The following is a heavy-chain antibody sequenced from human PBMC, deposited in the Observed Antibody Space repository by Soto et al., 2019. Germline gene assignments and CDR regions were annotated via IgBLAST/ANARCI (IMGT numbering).Heavy chain of an antibody. D-gene: IGHD4-17*01. J-gene: IGHJ6*03. Sequence: ASVKVSCKASGYTFTSYAMHWVRQAPGQRLEWMGWINAGNGNTKYSQKFQGRVTITRDTSASTAYMELSSLRSEDTAVYYCASNDYGDYYYYYYMDVWGKGTXVTVSS. CDR1: GYTFTSYA. V-gene: IGHV1-3*01. CDR3: ASNDYGDYYYYYYMDV. CDR2: INAGNGNT.